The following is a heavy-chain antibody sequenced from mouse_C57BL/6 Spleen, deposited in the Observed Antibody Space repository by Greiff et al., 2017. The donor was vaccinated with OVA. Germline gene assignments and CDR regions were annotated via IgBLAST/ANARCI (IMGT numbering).Heavy chain of an antibody. V-gene: IGHV1-22*01. CDR1: GYTFTDYN. Sequence: VHVKQSGPELVKPGASVKMSCKASGYTFTDYNMHWVKQSHGKSLEWIGYINPNNGGTSYNQKFKGKATLTVNKSSSTAYMELRSLTSEDSAVYYCARSDGYYVDYWGQGTTLTVSS. J-gene: IGHJ2*01. CDR2: INPNNGGT. CDR3: ARSDGYYVDY. D-gene: IGHD2-3*01.